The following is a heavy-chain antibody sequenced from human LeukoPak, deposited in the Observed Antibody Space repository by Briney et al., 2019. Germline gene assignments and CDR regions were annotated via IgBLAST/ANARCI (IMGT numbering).Heavy chain of an antibody. Sequence: SETLSLTCALSGGSFSGYFCSWIRQPPGKGLEWIGEITDTGIPNYNPSLKSRVTISVDTSKNQFSPKLTSVTAADAAVYYCASERRSGGYYSGRNNAFDVWGQGTVVTVSS. CDR2: ITDTGIP. V-gene: IGHV4-34*01. CDR3: ASERRSGGYYSGRNNAFDV. D-gene: IGHD3-22*01. CDR1: GGSFSGYF. J-gene: IGHJ3*01.